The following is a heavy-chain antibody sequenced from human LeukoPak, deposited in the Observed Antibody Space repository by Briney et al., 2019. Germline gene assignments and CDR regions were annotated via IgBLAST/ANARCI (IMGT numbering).Heavy chain of an antibody. CDR1: GFTFSSYG. CDR3: AELGITMIGGV. D-gene: IGHD3-10*02. CDR2: ISGSDGST. V-gene: IGHV3-23*01. J-gene: IGHJ6*04. Sequence: GGSLRLSCAASGFTFSSYGLSWVRQAPGKGLEWVSGISGSDGSTYYADPVKGRFTISRDNSKNTLYLQMNSLRAEGTAVYYCAELGITMIGGVWGKGTTVTISS.